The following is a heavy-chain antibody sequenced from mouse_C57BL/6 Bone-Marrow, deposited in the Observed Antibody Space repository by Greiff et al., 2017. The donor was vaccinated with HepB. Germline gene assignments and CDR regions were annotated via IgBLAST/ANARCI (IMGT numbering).Heavy chain of an antibody. CDR1: GYTFTSYW. D-gene: IGHD1-1*01. Sequence: QVQLQQPGAELVRPGTSVKLSCKASGYTFTSYWMHWVKQRPGQGLEWIGVIDPSDSYTNYNQKFKGKATLTVDTSSSTAYMQLSSLTSEDSAVYHCARETYYYGKYWGQGTSVTVSS. V-gene: IGHV1-59*01. CDR2: IDPSDSYT. CDR3: ARETYYYGKY. J-gene: IGHJ4*01.